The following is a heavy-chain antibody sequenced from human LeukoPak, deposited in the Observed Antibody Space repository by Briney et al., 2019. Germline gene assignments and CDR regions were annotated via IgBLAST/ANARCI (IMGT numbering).Heavy chain of an antibody. D-gene: IGHD3-22*01. J-gene: IGHJ4*02. CDR2: ISWNSGSI. CDR1: GFTFDDYA. V-gene: IGHV3-9*01. Sequence: QPGRSLRLSCAASGFTFDDYAMHWVRQAPGKGPEWVSGISWNSGSIGYADSVKGRFTISRDNSKNTLYLQMNSLRAEDTAVYYCANLWDYDSSGYLGSFDYWGQGTLVTVSS. CDR3: ANLWDYDSSGYLGSFDY.